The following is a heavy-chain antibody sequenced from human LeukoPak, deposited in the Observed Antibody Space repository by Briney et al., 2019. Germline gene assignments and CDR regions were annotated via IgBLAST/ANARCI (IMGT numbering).Heavy chain of an antibody. Sequence: GGSLRLSCAASGSTSSSYALNWVRQAPGKGLEWVATVSGSGDRMYHADSVKGRFTISRDNSKNTIYLQMNSLRAEDTALYYCAKAAAAPGFDFWGQGTLVTVSS. CDR2: VSGSGDRM. V-gene: IGHV3-23*01. CDR3: AKAAAAPGFDF. D-gene: IGHD6-13*01. CDR1: GSTSSSYA. J-gene: IGHJ4*02.